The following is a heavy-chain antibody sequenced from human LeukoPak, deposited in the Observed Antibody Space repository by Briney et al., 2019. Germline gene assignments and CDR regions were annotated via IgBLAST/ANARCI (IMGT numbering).Heavy chain of an antibody. Sequence: PSQTLSLTCTVSGGSISSGSYYWSWIRQPAGKGLEWIGSIYHSGSTYYNPSLKSRVTISVDTSKNQFSLKLNSVTAADTAVYYCAGKYYYDTSGYFYVDYWGQGTLVTVSS. CDR3: AGKYYYDTSGYFYVDY. V-gene: IGHV4-61*02. J-gene: IGHJ4*02. CDR1: GGSISSGSYY. CDR2: IYHSGST. D-gene: IGHD3-22*01.